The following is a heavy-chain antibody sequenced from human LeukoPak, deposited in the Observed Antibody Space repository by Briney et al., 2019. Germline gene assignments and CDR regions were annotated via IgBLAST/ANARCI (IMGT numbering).Heavy chain of an antibody. V-gene: IGHV4-61*05. J-gene: IGHJ4*02. CDR3: AAEEEGSSGYYGY. CDR2: IYYSGST. Sequence: PSETLSLTCTVSGGSISTSSYYWAWIRQPPGKGLEWIGYIYYSGSTNYNPSLKSRVTISVDTSKNQFSLKLSSVTAADTAVYYCAAEEEGSSGYYGYWGQGTLVTVSS. D-gene: IGHD3-22*01. CDR1: GGSISTSSYY.